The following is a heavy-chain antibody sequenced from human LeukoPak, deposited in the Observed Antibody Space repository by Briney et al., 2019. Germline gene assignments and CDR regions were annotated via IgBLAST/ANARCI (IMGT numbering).Heavy chain of an antibody. Sequence: ASVKVSCKASGYTFTSYAMHWVRQAPGQRREWMGWINAGNGNTKYSQKFQGRVTITSDTSASTAYMELSSLRSEDTAVYYCARRGYSGYDLDYWGQGTLVTVSS. J-gene: IGHJ4*02. V-gene: IGHV1-3*01. CDR1: GYTFTSYA. CDR3: ARRGYSGYDLDY. D-gene: IGHD5-12*01. CDR2: INAGNGNT.